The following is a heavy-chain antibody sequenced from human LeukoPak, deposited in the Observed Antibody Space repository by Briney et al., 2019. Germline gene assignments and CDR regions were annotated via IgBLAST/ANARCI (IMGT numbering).Heavy chain of an antibody. D-gene: IGHD4-11*01. CDR3: ARVGRDSKYGYFDF. J-gene: IGHJ4*02. Sequence: GGSLRLSCAASGFTFSTYWMSWARQAPGKGLEWVANIKQDESEKYYMDSVKGRFTIPRDNAKNSLSLQMSSLRADDTAVYYCARVGRDSKYGYFDFWGQGTLVTVSS. CDR1: GFTFSTYW. CDR2: IKQDESEK. V-gene: IGHV3-7*01.